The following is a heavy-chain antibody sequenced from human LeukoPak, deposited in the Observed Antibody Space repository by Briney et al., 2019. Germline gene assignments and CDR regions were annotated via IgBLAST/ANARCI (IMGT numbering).Heavy chain of an antibody. CDR1: GFTFDEYA. Sequence: GRSLRLSSAASGFTFDEYAMHWVRQAPRKGLEWVSGISLKSGSIGYADSVKGRFTISRDKAKNSLYLQMNSLRAEDTALYYCAKAHSYGDPNYYFDYWGQGTLVTVSS. CDR2: ISLKSGSI. D-gene: IGHD4-17*01. CDR3: AKAHSYGDPNYYFDY. V-gene: IGHV3-9*01. J-gene: IGHJ4*02.